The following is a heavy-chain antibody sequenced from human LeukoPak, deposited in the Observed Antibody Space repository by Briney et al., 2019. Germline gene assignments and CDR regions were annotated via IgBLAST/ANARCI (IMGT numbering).Heavy chain of an antibody. CDR3: TRDRSRAEDD. J-gene: IGHJ4*02. D-gene: IGHD1-14*01. CDR2: INQGGSDK. CDR1: GFTFSGHW. Sequence: PGGSLRLSCAASGFTFSGHWMGWVRQAPGKGLEWVANINQGGSDKYYVDSVKGRFTISRDNANNLLYLQMNSLRGEDKAVYYCTRDRSRAEDDWGQGTLVTVSS. V-gene: IGHV3-7*01.